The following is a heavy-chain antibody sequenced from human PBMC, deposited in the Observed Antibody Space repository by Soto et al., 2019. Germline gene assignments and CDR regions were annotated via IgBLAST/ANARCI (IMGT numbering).Heavy chain of an antibody. CDR3: ATSADAAGND. V-gene: IGHV3-7*01. CDR2: IRKDGVDK. CDR1: GFTFSDYW. J-gene: IGHJ4*02. Sequence: PGGSLRLSCAASGFTFSDYWMSWVRQAPGKGLEWVGNIRKDGVDKYLVDSVKGRFTISRDNAKNSLYLQMNSLRVEDTAVYYCATSADAAGNDWGQGTLVTVSS. D-gene: IGHD1-26*01.